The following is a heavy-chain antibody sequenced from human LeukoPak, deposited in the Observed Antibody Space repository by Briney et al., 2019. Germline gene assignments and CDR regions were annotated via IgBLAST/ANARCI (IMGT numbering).Heavy chain of an antibody. CDR1: ASTFDDYA. J-gene: IGHJ4*02. D-gene: IGHD6-13*01. CDR2: ITWNSGSI. Sequence: PGGSLRLSCVALASTFDDYAVHWVRQAPGKGLEWVSGITWNSGSIGYADSVKGRFTVSRDNAKNFLYLQMDSLRAEDTALYYCAKTRASSTWYSGLGYWGQGTLVTVSS. CDR3: AKTRASSTWYSGLGY. V-gene: IGHV3-9*01.